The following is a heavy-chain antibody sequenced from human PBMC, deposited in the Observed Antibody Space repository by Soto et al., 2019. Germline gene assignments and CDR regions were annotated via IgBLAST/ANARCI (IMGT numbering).Heavy chain of an antibody. J-gene: IGHJ4*02. CDR3: ARDFWSGSPPHQVFFDY. D-gene: IGHD3-3*01. CDR1: GDSVSSNRSA. Sequence: SQTLSLTCAISGDSVSSNRSAWSWIRQSPSRGLEWLGRTYYRSKWYDDFAVSVKSRITINPDTSKNQFSLKLSSVAAADTAVYYCARDFWSGSPPHQVFFDYWGQGTLVTVSS. CDR2: TYYRSKWYD. V-gene: IGHV6-1*01.